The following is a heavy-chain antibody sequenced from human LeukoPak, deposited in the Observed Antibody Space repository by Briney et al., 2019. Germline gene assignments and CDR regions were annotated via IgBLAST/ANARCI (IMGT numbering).Heavy chain of an antibody. CDR2: IYHTGST. CDR3: ATFKRYSSSSYYFDY. V-gene: IGHV4-39*01. J-gene: IGHJ4*02. D-gene: IGHD6-13*01. CDR1: GDSISSGTYY. Sequence: PSETLSLTCTVSGDSISSGTYYWGWIRQPPGEGLEWIGSIYHTGSTYYNPSLKSRVTISVDTSKNQFSLELMSVTAADTAVYYCATFKRYSSSSYYFDYWGQGTLVTVSS.